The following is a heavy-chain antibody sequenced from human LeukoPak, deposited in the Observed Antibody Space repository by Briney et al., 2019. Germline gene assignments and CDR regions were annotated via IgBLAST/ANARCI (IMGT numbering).Heavy chain of an antibody. J-gene: IGHJ4*02. V-gene: IGHV3-11*04. CDR2: ISGRGSKK. D-gene: IGHD6-19*01. Sequence: PGGSLRLSCAPSGFTFSDYFMSWIRQAPGKGLGWVSYISGRGSKKYYADSVKGRFTISRDNAKNSLYLQMNSLRVEDTAVYYCATAQSSVAGIVGDWGQGTLVTVSS. CDR3: ATAQSSVAGIVGD. CDR1: GFTFSDYF.